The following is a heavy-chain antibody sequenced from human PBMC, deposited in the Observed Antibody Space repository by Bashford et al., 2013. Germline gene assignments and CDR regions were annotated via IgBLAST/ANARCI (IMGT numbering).Heavy chain of an antibody. D-gene: IGHD6-19*01. V-gene: IGHV1-8*01. J-gene: IGHJ6*02. CDR3: ASPGIAVAGQPPYYYVRYGRR. Sequence: ASVKVSCKASGYTFTSYDINWVRQAIGQGLEWMGWMNPNSGNTGYAQKFQGRVTMTRNTSISTAYMELNSLRAEDTAVYYCASPGIAVAGQPPYYYVRYGRRGAKGPRSPSP. CDR2: MNPNSGNT. CDR1: GYTFTSYD.